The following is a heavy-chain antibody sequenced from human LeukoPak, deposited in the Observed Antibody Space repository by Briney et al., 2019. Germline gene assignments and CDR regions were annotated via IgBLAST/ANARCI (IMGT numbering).Heavy chain of an antibody. Sequence: SETLSLTCTVSGGSISSSSYYWGWIRQPPGKGLEWIGSIYYSGSTYYNPSLKSRVTISVDTSKNQFSLKLSSVTAADTAVYYCARLATVLGTVTTANFDYWGQGTLVTVSS. CDR1: GGSISSSSYY. CDR2: IYYSGST. D-gene: IGHD4-17*01. V-gene: IGHV4-39*01. CDR3: ARLATVLGTVTTANFDY. J-gene: IGHJ4*02.